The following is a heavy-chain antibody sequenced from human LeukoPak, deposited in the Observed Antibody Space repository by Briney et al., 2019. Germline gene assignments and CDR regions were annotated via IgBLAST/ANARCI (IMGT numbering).Heavy chain of an antibody. V-gene: IGHV4-4*07. D-gene: IGHD2-15*01. CDR2: IYTSGST. Sequence: PSETLSLTCTVSGGSMNNYYWSWIRQPAGKGLEWIGRIYTSGSTNYNPSLKSRVTMSIDTSKNQFSLELSSVTAADTAVYYCARLSYVVGATGSQYGLLDPWGRGTLVTGSS. CDR3: ARLSYVVGATGSQYGLLDP. J-gene: IGHJ5*02. CDR1: GGSMNNYY.